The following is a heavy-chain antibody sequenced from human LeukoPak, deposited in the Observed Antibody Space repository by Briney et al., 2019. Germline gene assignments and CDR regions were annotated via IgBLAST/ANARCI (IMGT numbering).Heavy chain of an antibody. CDR1: GGTFSSYA. Sequence: ASVKVSCKASGGTFSSYAISWVRQAPGQGLEWMGWINPNSGGTNYAQKFQGRVTMTRDTSISTAYMELSRLRSDDTAVYYCARTLSSSSYGADIWGQGTMVTVSS. V-gene: IGHV1-2*02. CDR3: ARTLSSSSYGADI. D-gene: IGHD6-6*01. CDR2: INPNSGGT. J-gene: IGHJ3*02.